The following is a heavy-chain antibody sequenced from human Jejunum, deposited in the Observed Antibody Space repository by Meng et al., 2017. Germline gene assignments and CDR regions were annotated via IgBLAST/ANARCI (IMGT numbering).Heavy chain of an antibody. Sequence: QLQLQESGPGLVEPSETLSLTCTVSGDSPTSNNYLWGWIRQPPGKGLEWIGTIDYSGTTYYNPSLKSRVTITLGTSKNQISLKVTSVTAAETAVYYCARYSRYVGWLDPWGQGTLVTVSS. J-gene: IGHJ5*02. D-gene: IGHD6-13*01. CDR1: GDSPTSNNYL. CDR3: ARYSRYVGWLDP. V-gene: IGHV4-39*07. CDR2: IDYSGTT.